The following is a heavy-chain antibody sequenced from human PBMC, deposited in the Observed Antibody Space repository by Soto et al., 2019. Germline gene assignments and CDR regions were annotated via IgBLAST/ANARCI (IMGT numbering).Heavy chain of an antibody. CDR1: GFTFSSYS. CDR3: ATVGRGVYGMDV. V-gene: IGHV3-48*02. Sequence: EVQLVESGGGLVQPGGSLSLSCAASGFTFSSYSINWVRQAPGKGLEWFSYITSDSSTISYADSVKGRCTVSRDNAKNSLYLQMNSLRDEDTAVYYCATVGRGVYGMDVWGQGTSVTAPS. D-gene: IGHD2-8*01. CDR2: ITSDSSTI. J-gene: IGHJ6*02.